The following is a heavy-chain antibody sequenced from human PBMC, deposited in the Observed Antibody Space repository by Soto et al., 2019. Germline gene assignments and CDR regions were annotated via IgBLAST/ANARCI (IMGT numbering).Heavy chain of an antibody. D-gene: IGHD6-6*01. CDR2: ISYDGSNK. J-gene: IGHJ4*02. V-gene: IGHV3-30*03. CDR3: ATPPSPLTPASDY. CDR1: GFTFSSYG. Sequence: GGSLRLSCAASGFTFSSYGMHWVRRAPGKGLEWVAVISYDGSNKYYADSVKGRFTISRDNSKNTLYLQMNSLRAEDTAVYYCATPPSPLTPASDYWGQGTLVTVSS.